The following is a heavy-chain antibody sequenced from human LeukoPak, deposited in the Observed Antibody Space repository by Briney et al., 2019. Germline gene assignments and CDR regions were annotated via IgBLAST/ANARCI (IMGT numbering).Heavy chain of an antibody. CDR3: ARDPVMVAVYYYYGMDV. V-gene: IGHV4-4*07. CDR1: GGSISSYY. J-gene: IGHJ6*02. Sequence: SETLSLTCTVSGGSISSYYWSWIRQPAGKGLEWIGRIYSSGSTNYNPSLKSRVTMSVDTSKNQFSLKLSSVTAADTAVYYCARDPVMVAVYYYYGMDVWGQGTTVTVSS. CDR2: IYSSGST. D-gene: IGHD2-15*01.